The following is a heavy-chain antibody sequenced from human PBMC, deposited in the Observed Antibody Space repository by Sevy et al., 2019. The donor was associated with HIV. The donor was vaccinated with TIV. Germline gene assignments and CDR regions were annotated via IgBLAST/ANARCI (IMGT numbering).Heavy chain of an antibody. D-gene: IGHD3-3*01. J-gene: IGHJ4*02. CDR2: ISYDGSNK. CDR1: GFTFSSYA. CDR3: ARVLWSGYSYDY. Sequence: GWSLRLSCAASGFTFSSYAMHWVRQAPGKGLEWVAVISYDGSNKYYADSVKGRFTISRDNSKNTLYLQMNSLRAEDTAVYYCARVLWSGYSYDYWGQGTLVTVSS. V-gene: IGHV3-30-3*01.